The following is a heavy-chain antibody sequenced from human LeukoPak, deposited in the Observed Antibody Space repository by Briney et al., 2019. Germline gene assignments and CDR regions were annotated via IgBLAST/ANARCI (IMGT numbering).Heavy chain of an antibody. Sequence: GGSLRLSCAASGFTFSSYAMHWVRQAPGKGLEWVAVISYDGSNKYYADSVKGRFTISRDNSKNTLYLQMNRLRAEDTAVYYCARDGGAMVVVVMFDYWGQGTLVTVSS. CDR3: ARDGGAMVVVVMFDY. D-gene: IGHD3-22*01. CDR1: GFTFSSYA. V-gene: IGHV3-30-3*01. CDR2: ISYDGSNK. J-gene: IGHJ4*02.